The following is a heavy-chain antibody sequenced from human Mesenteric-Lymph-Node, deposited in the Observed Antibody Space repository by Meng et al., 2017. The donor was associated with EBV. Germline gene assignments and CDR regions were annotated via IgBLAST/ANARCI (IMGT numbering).Heavy chain of an antibody. CDR2: TYYRSKWYN. Sequence: GQRQQSGPGLVKPSQTPSLTCAISGDSVSNTNVAWNWIRQSPSRGLEWLGRTYYRSKWYNEYAQSVKGRITINPDTSKSEFSLQLNSVTPDDTAVYYCSRESWRAFDYWGQGTLVTVSS. CDR1: GDSVSNTNVA. J-gene: IGHJ4*02. V-gene: IGHV6-1*01. CDR3: SRESWRAFDY.